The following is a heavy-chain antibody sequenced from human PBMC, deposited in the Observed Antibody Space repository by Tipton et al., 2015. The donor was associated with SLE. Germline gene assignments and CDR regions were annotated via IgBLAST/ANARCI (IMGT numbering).Heavy chain of an antibody. Sequence: TLSLTCAVYGGSFSGYFWSWIRQLPDKGLEWIGEINHSGSTYYNPSLKSRVTISVDTSKDQFSLKLSSVTAADTAVYYCARGGDGPPVDYWGQGTLVTVSS. CDR3: ARGGDGPPVDY. CDR1: GGSFSGYF. J-gene: IGHJ4*02. V-gene: IGHV4-34*01. CDR2: INHSGST. D-gene: IGHD1-14*01.